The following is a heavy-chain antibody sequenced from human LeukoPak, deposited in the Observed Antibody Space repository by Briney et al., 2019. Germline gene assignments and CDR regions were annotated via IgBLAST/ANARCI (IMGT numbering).Heavy chain of an antibody. J-gene: IGHJ4*02. Sequence: GGSLRLSCAASGFTFSKYDMHWVRQAPGKGLEWVAFIWSDGSNKYYADSVKGRFTISRDNSKNTLYLQMNSLRAEDTAVYYCAKSLSSRGLIIPKTSRYFDYWGQGTLVTVSS. V-gene: IGHV3-30*02. CDR3: AKSLSSRGLIIPKTSRYFDY. D-gene: IGHD3-10*01. CDR1: GFTFSKYD. CDR2: IWSDGSNK.